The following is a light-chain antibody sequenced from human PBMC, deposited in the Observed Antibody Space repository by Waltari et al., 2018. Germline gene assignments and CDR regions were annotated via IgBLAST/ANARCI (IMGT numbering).Light chain of an antibody. Sequence: EIVLTQSPGTLSISPGERATLSCKASQSVSSFDLAWYQQKPGQAPGLLIYRAPTRATGIPARSSGSASGTYYTLTIGRLEPEEFAMYYCQQYSDSPPSLTFGGGTRVEI. V-gene: IGKV3-20*01. CDR2: RAP. CDR1: QSVSSFD. CDR3: QQYSDSPPSLT. J-gene: IGKJ4*01.